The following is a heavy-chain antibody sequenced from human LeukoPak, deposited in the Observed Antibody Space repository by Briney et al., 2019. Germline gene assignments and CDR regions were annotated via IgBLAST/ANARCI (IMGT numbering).Heavy chain of an antibody. CDR2: IDRDGSRI. CDR3: VRGNDYGGPHY. Sequence: GGPLRLSCAVSGFTFRSYWMHWVRQAPGKGLVGVSRIDRDGSRINSADSVKGRFTISRDNGKNTMFLQMTSKRAEDAAVYYCVRGNDYGGPHYWGQGTLVTVSS. D-gene: IGHD4-23*01. V-gene: IGHV3-74*01. CDR1: GFTFRSYW. J-gene: IGHJ4*02.